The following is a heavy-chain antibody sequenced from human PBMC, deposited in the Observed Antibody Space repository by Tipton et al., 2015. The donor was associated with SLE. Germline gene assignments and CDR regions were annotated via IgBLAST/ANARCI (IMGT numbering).Heavy chain of an antibody. Sequence: TLSLTCAVYGGSFSGYYWSWLRQSPGKGLEWIGEINHSGSTNYNPSLKIRVTISVDRSNNQFSLNLSPVTAADTAVYYCARERIEEYGGKENWIDPWGQGTLVTVSS. CDR3: ARERIEEYGGKENWIDP. V-gene: IGHV4-34*01. CDR1: GGSFSGYY. D-gene: IGHD4/OR15-4a*01. J-gene: IGHJ5*02. CDR2: INHSGST.